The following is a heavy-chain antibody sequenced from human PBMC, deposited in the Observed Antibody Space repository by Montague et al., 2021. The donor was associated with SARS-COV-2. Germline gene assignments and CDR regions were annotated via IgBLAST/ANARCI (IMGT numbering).Heavy chain of an antibody. CDR1: GASFSGYY. Sequence: SETLSLTCHVYGASFSGYYWSWVRQSPGKGLEWIGEVIHSGTTNYNPSLKGRVTISIDSSNDRFSLRLTSLTAADTGVYYCASGEFFYYGSGNYYRSALDEWGQGTTVTVSS. V-gene: IGHV4-34*12. CDR2: VIHSGTT. J-gene: IGHJ6*02. D-gene: IGHD3-10*01. CDR3: ASGEFFYYGSGNYYRSALDE.